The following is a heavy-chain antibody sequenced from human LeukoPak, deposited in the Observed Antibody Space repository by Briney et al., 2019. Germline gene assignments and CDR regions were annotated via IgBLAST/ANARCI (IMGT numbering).Heavy chain of an antibody. CDR3: ARIRGYDNYYYYMDV. V-gene: IGHV1-8*01. Sequence: ASVTVSCKASGYTFTSCDIHWVRQATGQGFEWMGWMNPNSGNTDYAQKLQGRVTMTTDTSTSTAYMELRSLRSDDTAVYYCARIRGYDNYYYYMDVWGKGTTVTVSS. J-gene: IGHJ6*03. D-gene: IGHD5-12*01. CDR2: MNPNSGNT. CDR1: GYTFTSCD.